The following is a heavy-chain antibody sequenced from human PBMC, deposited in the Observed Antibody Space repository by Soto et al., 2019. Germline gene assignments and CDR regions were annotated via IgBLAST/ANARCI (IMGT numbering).Heavy chain of an antibody. V-gene: IGHV3-23*01. J-gene: IGHJ4*02. Sequence: DVQLLESGGGLVKPEGSLRLSWAASGFTFSSDAMVWGLQGPGKGPEWVAVVSIGGSTHFADSVRRRFTIHRENSKYTMPLQMNSLTDDDSAVYCCAKRRGAVGPLDYCGQGALVTVYS. CDR3: AKRRGAVGPLDY. CDR2: VSIGGST. CDR1: GFTFSSDA. D-gene: IGHD2-15*01.